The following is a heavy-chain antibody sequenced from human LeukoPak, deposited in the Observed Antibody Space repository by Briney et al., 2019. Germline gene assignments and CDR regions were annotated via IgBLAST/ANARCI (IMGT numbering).Heavy chain of an antibody. J-gene: IGHJ4*02. Sequence: PGGSLRLSCAASGFTFSSYDMNWVRQAPGKGLEWVSYITGSSSTMYYADSVKGRFTISRDNAKNSLYLQMNSLRDEDTAVYYRARESAYIPSSFDYWGQGILVTVSS. CDR2: ITGSSSTM. CDR1: GFTFSSYD. D-gene: IGHD1-1*01. V-gene: IGHV3-48*02. CDR3: ARESAYIPSSFDY.